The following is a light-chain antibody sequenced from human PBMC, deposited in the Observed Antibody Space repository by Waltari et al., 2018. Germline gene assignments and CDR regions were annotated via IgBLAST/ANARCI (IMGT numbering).Light chain of an antibody. J-gene: IGKJ5*01. V-gene: IGKV1-39*01. CDR1: QSVSNS. Sequence: DIEMTQSRSSLSASVGDRVTITCRASQSVSNSLNWYQQKPGKAPRLLVFGASNLHSGVEAKFSGSGSGTDFTLTISSLQPEDSATYYCQQTSRTPITFGQGTRVEIK. CDR3: QQTSRTPIT. CDR2: GAS.